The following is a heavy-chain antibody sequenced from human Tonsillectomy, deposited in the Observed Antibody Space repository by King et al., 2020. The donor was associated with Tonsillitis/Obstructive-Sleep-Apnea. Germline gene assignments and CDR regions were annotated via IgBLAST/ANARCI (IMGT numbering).Heavy chain of an antibody. V-gene: IGHV3-30*02. Sequence: VQLVESGGVVVQPGGSLRLSCAASGFTFSSYGMHWVRQAPGKGLEWVAFIRYDGSNKYYADSVKGRFTISRDNSKNTVYLQMNSLRAEDTAVYYCAKDRYDSSSYYYVSWLDPWGQGTLVTVSS. J-gene: IGHJ5*02. CDR2: IRYDGSNK. CDR3: AKDRYDSSSYYYVSWLDP. D-gene: IGHD3-22*01. CDR1: GFTFSSYG.